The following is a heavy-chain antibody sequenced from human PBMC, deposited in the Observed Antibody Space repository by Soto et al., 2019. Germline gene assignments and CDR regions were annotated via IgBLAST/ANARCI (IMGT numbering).Heavy chain of an antibody. CDR3: ARRYCSSTSCYNWFDP. CDR1: GFSLSTSGVG. D-gene: IGHD2-2*01. CDR2: IYWDDDK. Sequence: SGPTLVNPTQTLTLTCTFSGFSLSTSGVGVGWIRQPPGKALEWLALIYWDDDKRYSPSLKSRLTITKDTSKNHVVLTMTNMDPVDTATYYCARRYCSSTSCYNWFDPWGQGTLVTVSS. J-gene: IGHJ5*02. V-gene: IGHV2-5*02.